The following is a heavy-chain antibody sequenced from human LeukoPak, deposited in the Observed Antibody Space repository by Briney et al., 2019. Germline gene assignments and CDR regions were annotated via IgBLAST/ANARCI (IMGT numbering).Heavy chain of an antibody. V-gene: IGHV5-51*01. CDR1: GYSFTSYW. CDR3: ARPLNDYSSGWFPPPYYFDY. J-gene: IGHJ4*02. D-gene: IGHD6-19*01. Sequence: GESLKISCKGSGYSFTSYWIGWVRQMPGKGLEWMGIIYPGDSDTRHSPSFQGQVTISADKSISTAYLQWSSLKASDTAMYYCARPLNDYSSGWFPPPYYFDYWGQGTLVTVSS. CDR2: IYPGDSDT.